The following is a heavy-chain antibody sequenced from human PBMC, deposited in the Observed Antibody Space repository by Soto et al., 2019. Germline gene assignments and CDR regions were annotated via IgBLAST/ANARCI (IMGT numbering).Heavy chain of an antibody. Sequence: GKSMKISCKGSGYSFTSYWISWVRQMPGKGLEWMGRIDPSDSYTNYSPSFQGHVTISADKSISTAYLQWSSLKASDTAMYYWARSYSSSWNEWHEGWGQATLLTVDS. CDR3: ARSYSSSWNEWHEG. CDR2: IDPSDSYT. CDR1: GYSFTSYW. D-gene: IGHD6-13*01. V-gene: IGHV5-10-1*01. J-gene: IGHJ4*02.